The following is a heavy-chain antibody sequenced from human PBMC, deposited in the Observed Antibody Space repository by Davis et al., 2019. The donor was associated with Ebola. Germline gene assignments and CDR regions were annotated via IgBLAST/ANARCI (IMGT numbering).Heavy chain of an antibody. J-gene: IGHJ4*02. CDR2: TYSGGSA. CDR3: AIGAAAFDH. V-gene: IGHV3-53*01. Sequence: PGGSLRLSCAASGFTVRQAPGKGLEWVSVTYSGGSAHYTDSVKGRFTISRDNAKNSLFLQMNSLRAEDTAVYYCAIGAAAFDHWGQGTLVTVSS. D-gene: IGHD6-13*01. CDR1: GFT.